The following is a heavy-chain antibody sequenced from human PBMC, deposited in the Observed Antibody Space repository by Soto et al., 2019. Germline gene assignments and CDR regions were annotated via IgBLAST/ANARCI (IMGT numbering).Heavy chain of an antibody. CDR2: IKQDESEK. V-gene: IGHV3-7*03. CDR3: ARDRSDCSGGSCHGYFDY. CDR1: GFTFSFNW. Sequence: PGGSLRLSCAASGFTFSFNWMSWVRQAPGKGLEWVANIKQDESEKYYADSVKGRLTISRDNAKKSLYLQMNSLRAEDTAVYYCARDRSDCSGGSCHGYFDYWGQGTLVTVSS. D-gene: IGHD2-15*01. J-gene: IGHJ4*02.